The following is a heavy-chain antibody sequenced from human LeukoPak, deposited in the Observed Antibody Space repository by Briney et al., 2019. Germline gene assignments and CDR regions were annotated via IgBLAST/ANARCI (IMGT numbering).Heavy chain of an antibody. J-gene: IGHJ4*02. D-gene: IGHD3-22*01. CDR1: GFTFSNAW. V-gene: IGHV3-15*01. CDR2: IKSKTDGGTT. CDR3: TANVHLYYYDSSGLDY. Sequence: GSLRLSCAASGFTFSNAWMTWVRQAPGKGLEWVGRIKSKTDGGTTDYAAPVKGRFTISRDDSKNTLYLQMNSLKTEDTAVYYCTANVHLYYYDSSGLDYWGQGTLVTVSS.